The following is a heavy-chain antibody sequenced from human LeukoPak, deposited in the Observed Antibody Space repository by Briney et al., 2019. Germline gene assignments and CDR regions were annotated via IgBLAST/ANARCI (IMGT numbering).Heavy chain of an antibody. CDR3: ARGGSGYSYGHPDY. CDR1: GGSFSGYY. V-gene: IGHV4-34*01. J-gene: IGHJ4*02. D-gene: IGHD5-18*01. Sequence: SETLSLTCAVYGGSFSGYYWSWIRQPPGKGLEWIGEINHSGSTNYNPSLKSRVTISVDTSKNQFSLKLRYVTAADTAVYYCARGGSGYSYGHPDYWGWGTLATVSS. CDR2: INHSGST.